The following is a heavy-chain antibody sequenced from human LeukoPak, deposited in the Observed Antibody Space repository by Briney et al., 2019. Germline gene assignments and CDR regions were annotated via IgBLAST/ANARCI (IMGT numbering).Heavy chain of an antibody. CDR1: GYTFTSYA. V-gene: IGHV1-18*01. Sequence: ASVKVSCKASGYTFTSYAMNWVRQAPGQGLEWMGWISAYNGNTNYAQKFQGRVTITADKSTSTAYMELSSLRSEDTAVYYCARSYSSGSKFDYWGQGTLVTVSS. J-gene: IGHJ4*02. CDR3: ARSYSSGSKFDY. CDR2: ISAYNGNT. D-gene: IGHD6-19*01.